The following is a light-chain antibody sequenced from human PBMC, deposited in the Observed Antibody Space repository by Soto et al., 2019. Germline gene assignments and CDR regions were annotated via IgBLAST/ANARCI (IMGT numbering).Light chain of an antibody. V-gene: IGLV2-14*01. Sequence: QSALAQPASVSGSPGQSITISCTGTSSDVGGYNYVSWYQQHPGKAPKLLIYEVSNRPSGVSSRFSGSKSGNTASLTISGLQAEDEADYYCSSYTISSTPYGLGTGTKV. J-gene: IGLJ1*01. CDR1: SSDVGGYNY. CDR2: EVS. CDR3: SSYTISSTPYG.